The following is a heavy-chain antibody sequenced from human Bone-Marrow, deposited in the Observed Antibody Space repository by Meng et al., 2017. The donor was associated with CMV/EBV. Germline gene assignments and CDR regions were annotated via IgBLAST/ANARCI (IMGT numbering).Heavy chain of an antibody. Sequence: GGSLRLSCAASGFTFSSYAMHWVRQAPGKGLEWVAVISYDGSNKYYADSVKGRFTISRDNSKNTLYLQMNSLRAEDTAVYYCARVNVEMATITGAFDIWGQGTRVTVSS. J-gene: IGHJ3*02. CDR3: ARVNVEMATITGAFDI. CDR1: GFTFSSYA. CDR2: ISYDGSNK. D-gene: IGHD5-24*01. V-gene: IGHV3-30*04.